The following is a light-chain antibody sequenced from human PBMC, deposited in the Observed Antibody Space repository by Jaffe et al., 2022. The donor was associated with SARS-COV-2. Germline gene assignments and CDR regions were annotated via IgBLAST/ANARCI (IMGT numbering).Light chain of an antibody. J-gene: IGKJ2*01. CDR1: QSVLYSSNNKNY. V-gene: IGKV4-1*01. CDR3: QQYYSNPYT. CDR2: WAS. Sequence: DIVMTQSPDSLAVSLGERATINCKSSQSVLYSSNNKNYLAWYQQKPGQPPKLLIYWASTRESGVPDRFSGSGSATDFTLTISSLQAEDVAVYYCQQYYSNPYTFGQGTKLEIK.